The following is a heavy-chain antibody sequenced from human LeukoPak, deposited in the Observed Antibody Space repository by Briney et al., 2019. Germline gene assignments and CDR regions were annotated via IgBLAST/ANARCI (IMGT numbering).Heavy chain of an antibody. CDR1: GFTFSSYS. J-gene: IGHJ4*02. CDR3: ARGRIAAAYQGGPDY. Sequence: GGSLRLSCAASGFTFSSYSMNWVRQAPGKGLEWVSSISSSSSYICYADSVKGRFTISRDNAKNSLYLQMNSLRAEDTAVYYCARGRIAAAYQGGPDYWGQGTLVTVSS. V-gene: IGHV3-21*01. D-gene: IGHD6-13*01. CDR2: ISSSSSYI.